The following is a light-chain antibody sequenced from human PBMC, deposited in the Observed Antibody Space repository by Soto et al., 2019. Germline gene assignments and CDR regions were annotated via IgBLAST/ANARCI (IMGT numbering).Light chain of an antibody. CDR2: AAS. CDR1: QDIREA. CDR3: LQDHGFPLT. Sequence: AIQMTQSPSSLSASVGDRVTITCRATQDIREALGWYQQKPGKAPKLLIYAASSLESEVPSRFSGSGFGTDFTLTISSLQPEDFATYFCLQDHGFPLTFGGGTKVEIK. V-gene: IGKV1-6*01. J-gene: IGKJ4*01.